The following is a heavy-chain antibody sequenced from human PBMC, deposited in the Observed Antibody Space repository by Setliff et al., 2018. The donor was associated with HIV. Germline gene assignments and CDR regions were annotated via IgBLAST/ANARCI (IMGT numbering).Heavy chain of an antibody. Sequence: PSETLSLTCTVSGGSISSHYWSWIRQPPGKGLEWIGSIHYSGSTSYNPSLKSRVTISVDTSKNQFSLKLSSVTAADTALYFCAREAYSFASGTYYFDSWGQGTLVTVSS. D-gene: IGHD3-10*01. CDR2: IHYSGST. CDR3: AREAYSFASGTYYFDS. V-gene: IGHV4-59*11. J-gene: IGHJ4*02. CDR1: GGSISSHY.